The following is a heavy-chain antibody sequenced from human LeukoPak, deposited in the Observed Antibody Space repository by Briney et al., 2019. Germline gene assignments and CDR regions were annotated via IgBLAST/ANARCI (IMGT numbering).Heavy chain of an antibody. D-gene: IGHD2-2*01. CDR2: IIPIFGIA. Sequence: ASVKVSCKASGGTFSSYAISWVRQAPGQGLEWMGGIIPIFGIANYAQKFQGRVTITADKSTSTAYMELSSLRSEDTAVYYCARDPSPGYCSSTSCYPEGYYGMDVWGQGTTVTVSS. J-gene: IGHJ6*02. CDR1: GGTFSSYA. CDR3: ARDPSPGYCSSTSCYPEGYYGMDV. V-gene: IGHV1-69*10.